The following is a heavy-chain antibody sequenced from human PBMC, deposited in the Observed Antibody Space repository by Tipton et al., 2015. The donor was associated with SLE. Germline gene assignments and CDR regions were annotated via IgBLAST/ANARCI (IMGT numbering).Heavy chain of an antibody. CDR2: IYSGGST. Sequence: SLRLSCAASGFTVSTNYMSWVRQAPGKGLEWVSDIYSGGSTYYADSVKGRFTISRDNAKNSLYLKMNSLRAEDTAVYYCARELGYPLDYWGQRTLVTVSS. V-gene: IGHV3-66*01. J-gene: IGHJ4*02. D-gene: IGHD6-13*01. CDR3: ARELGYPLDY. CDR1: GFTVSTNY.